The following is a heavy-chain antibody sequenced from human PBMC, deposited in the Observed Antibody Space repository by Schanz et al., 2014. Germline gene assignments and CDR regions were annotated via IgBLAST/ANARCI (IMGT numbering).Heavy chain of an antibody. V-gene: IGHV3-30*04. CDR2: ISYDGNNQ. CDR1: GFPFRSYV. CDR3: ARGARQYSGSYSPSDY. J-gene: IGHJ4*02. D-gene: IGHD1-26*01. Sequence: QLQLVESGGGVVQPGRSLRLSCAASGFPFRSYVMHWVRQAPGKGLEWVAFISYDGNNQYYADSVKGRFTISRDNAKNSLFLLMSSLRAEDSAVYYCARGARQYSGSYSPSDYWGQGTLVTVSS.